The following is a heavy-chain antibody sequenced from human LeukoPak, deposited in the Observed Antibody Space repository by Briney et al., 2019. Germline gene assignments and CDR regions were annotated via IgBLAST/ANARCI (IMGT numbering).Heavy chain of an antibody. Sequence: PGRSLRLSCAAAGFTFSSYGMHWVRQAPGKGLEWVAIISYDGSNKYYADSVKGRFTISRDNSKNTLSLQMNSLRDEDTAVYYCAKTPWAAAGAYFDYWGQGTLVTVSS. J-gene: IGHJ4*02. CDR3: AKTPWAAAGAYFDY. D-gene: IGHD1-26*01. CDR2: ISYDGSNK. V-gene: IGHV3-30*18. CDR1: GFTFSSYG.